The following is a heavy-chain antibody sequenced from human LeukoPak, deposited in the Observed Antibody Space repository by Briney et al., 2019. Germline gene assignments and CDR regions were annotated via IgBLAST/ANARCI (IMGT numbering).Heavy chain of an antibody. CDR3: TTDGSGWANGMDV. D-gene: IGHD6-19*01. Sequence: GGSLRLSCAASGFTFSNAWMSWVRQAPGKGLEWIGRIKSKTDGGTTDYAAPVKGRFTISRDDSKNTLYLQMNSLKTEDTAVYYCTTDGSGWANGMDVWGQGTTVTVSS. CDR2: IKSKTDGGTT. J-gene: IGHJ6*02. V-gene: IGHV3-15*01. CDR1: GFTFSNAW.